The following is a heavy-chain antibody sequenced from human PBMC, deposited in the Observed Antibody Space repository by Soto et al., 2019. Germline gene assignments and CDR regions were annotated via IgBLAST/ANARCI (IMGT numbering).Heavy chain of an antibody. Sequence: TSETLSLTCAVYGGSFSGYYWSWIRQPPGKGLEWIGEINHSGSTNYNPSLKSRVTISVDTSKNQFSLKLSSVTAADTAVYHCARGLYGDHLPFDYWGQGTLVTVSS. J-gene: IGHJ4*02. V-gene: IGHV4-34*01. CDR2: INHSGST. CDR3: ARGLYGDHLPFDY. D-gene: IGHD4-17*01. CDR1: GGSFSGYY.